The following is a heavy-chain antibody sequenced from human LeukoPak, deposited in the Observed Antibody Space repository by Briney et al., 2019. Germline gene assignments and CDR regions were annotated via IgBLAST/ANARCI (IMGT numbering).Heavy chain of an antibody. V-gene: IGHV3-30*04. D-gene: IGHD3-22*01. CDR1: GFTFSSYA. CDR2: ISYDGSNK. J-gene: IGHJ4*02. Sequence: GGSLRLSCAASGFTFSSYAMHWVRQAPGKGLEWVAVISYDGSNKYYADSVKGRFTISRDNSKNTLYLQMNSLRAEDTAVYYCARGDYYDSSGYYDIYFDYWGQGTLVTVSS. CDR3: ARGDYYDSSGYYDIYFDY.